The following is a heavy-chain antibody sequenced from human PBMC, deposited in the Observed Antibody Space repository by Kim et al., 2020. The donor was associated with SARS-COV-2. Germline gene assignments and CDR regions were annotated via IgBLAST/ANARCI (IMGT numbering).Heavy chain of an antibody. Sequence: RGGSTNNKDAVKGRFTMSRDKAKNTLYLQMNRLRAEDTAVYYWAKSPFDYWGQGTLVAVSS. J-gene: IGHJ4*02. CDR2: RGGST. CDR3: AKSPFDY. V-gene: IGHV3-23*01.